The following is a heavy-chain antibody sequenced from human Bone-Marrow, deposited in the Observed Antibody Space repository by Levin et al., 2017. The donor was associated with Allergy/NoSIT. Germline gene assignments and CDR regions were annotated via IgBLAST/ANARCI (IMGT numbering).Heavy chain of an antibody. CDR2: IYHSGST. CDR1: GSSISSGYY. Sequence: SETLSLTCTVSGSSISSGYYWGWIRQPPGKGLEWIGSIYHSGSTYYNPSLKSRVTISVDTSKNQFSLKLSSVTAADTAVYYCARILAVEYYFDYWGQGTLVTVSS. V-gene: IGHV4-38-2*02. J-gene: IGHJ4*02. CDR3: ARILAVEYYFDY.